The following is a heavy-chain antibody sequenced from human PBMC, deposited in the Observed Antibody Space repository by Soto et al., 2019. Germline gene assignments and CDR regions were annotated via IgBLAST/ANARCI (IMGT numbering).Heavy chain of an antibody. D-gene: IGHD6-6*01. CDR2: LDPEDGET. CDR3: ATASSIGGRLWYFDL. CDR1: GYIFTDYY. J-gene: IGHJ2*01. Sequence: ASVKVSCKVSGYIFTDYYVYWVQQAPGKGLEWMGFLDPEDGETMYAEKFQGRITITADTSTETAYMELSSLRSEDTAVYYCATASSIGGRLWYFDLWGRGTLVTVSS. V-gene: IGHV1-69-2*01.